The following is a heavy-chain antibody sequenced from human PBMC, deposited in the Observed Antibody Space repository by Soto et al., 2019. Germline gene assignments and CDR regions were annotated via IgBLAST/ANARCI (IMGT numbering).Heavy chain of an antibody. J-gene: IGHJ4*02. CDR3: ARGGYSSGWDN. V-gene: IGHV1-69*01. CDR2: IIAIFGAA. CDR1: GGTFSNFA. Sequence: QVQLVQSGAEVKKPGSSVKVSCKASGGTFSNFAVSWVRQAPGQGLEWMGGIIAIFGAAHYPQQFQGRVTITTDESTATAYMELSSLRPADTAVYYCARGGYSSGWDNWGQGTLITVSS. D-gene: IGHD6-19*01.